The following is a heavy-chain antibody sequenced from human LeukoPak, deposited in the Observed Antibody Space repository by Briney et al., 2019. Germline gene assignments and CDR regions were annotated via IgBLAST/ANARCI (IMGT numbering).Heavy chain of an antibody. CDR2: ISTSSSYI. V-gene: IGHV3-21*01. D-gene: IGHD1-26*01. CDR3: ARDLLRPGR. Sequence: GGSLRLSCAASGLTFSTYIMNWVRQAPGKGLEWVSSISTSSSYIYYADSVKGRFTISRDNAKNSLYLQMNSLRAEDTAVYYCARDLLRPGRWGQGTLVTVSS. J-gene: IGHJ4*02. CDR1: GLTFSTYI.